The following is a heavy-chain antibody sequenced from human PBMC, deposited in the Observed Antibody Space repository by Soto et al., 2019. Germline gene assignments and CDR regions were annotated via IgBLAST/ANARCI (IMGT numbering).Heavy chain of an antibody. CDR1: GFTVSQNY. Sequence: EVQLVESGGGLVQPGGSLRLSCAASGFTVSQNYMSWVRQAPGKGLECVSVIYRGGTTYYADSVKGRFTISRDNSKNTLYLQMDSLSGADMAICYCARLELPVYVRGDVLWGQGSLVTVSS. V-gene: IGHV3-66*04. J-gene: IGHJ4*02. CDR3: ARLELPVYVRGDVL. D-gene: IGHD2-21*01. CDR2: IYRGGTT.